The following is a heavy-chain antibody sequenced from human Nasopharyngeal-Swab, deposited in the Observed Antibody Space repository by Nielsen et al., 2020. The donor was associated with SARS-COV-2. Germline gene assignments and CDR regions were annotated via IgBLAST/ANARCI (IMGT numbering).Heavy chain of an antibody. CDR3: ARFWVDDSSGYHHNTFDI. CDR2: IYYSGTT. J-gene: IGHJ3*02. V-gene: IGHV4-39*01. CDR1: GGSISSNSYF. D-gene: IGHD3-22*01. Sequence: SETLSLTCTVSGGSISSNSYFWGWIRQPPGKGLEWIGSIYYSGTTYYNPSLKSRFTISVDTSKNQFSLKLKSVTAADTAVYFCARFWVDDSSGYHHNTFDIWGQGTMVTVSS.